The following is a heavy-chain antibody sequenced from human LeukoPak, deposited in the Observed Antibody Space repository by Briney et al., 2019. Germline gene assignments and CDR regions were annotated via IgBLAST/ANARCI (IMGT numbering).Heavy chain of an antibody. D-gene: IGHD4-23*01. CDR1: GFTFSSYG. CDR3: AKPYPTLTTVGVLDY. J-gene: IGHJ4*02. CDR2: ISYDGKLQ. Sequence: GGSLRLSCAASGFTFSSYGMHWVRQAPGKGLEWVAAISYDGKLQHFADPVKGRFTISRDQSKNTVYLQINTLTTEDAAVYYCAKPYPTLTTVGVLDYWGQGTLVTVSS. V-gene: IGHV3-30*18.